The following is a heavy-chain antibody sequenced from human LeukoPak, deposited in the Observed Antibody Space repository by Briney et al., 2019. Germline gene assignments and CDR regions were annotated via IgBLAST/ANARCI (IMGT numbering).Heavy chain of an antibody. D-gene: IGHD6-13*01. V-gene: IGHV3-48*03. CDR1: GFTFNIYE. Sequence: PGGSLRLSCAASGFTFNIYEMNWVRQAQAKGLEWVSNITTSGTTTYYADSVNGRFTISRDNSKNTLYLQMNSLRAEDTAVYYCARDRGSSSWYVYYGMDVWGQGTTVTVSS. CDR3: ARDRGSSSWYVYYGMDV. CDR2: ITTSGTTT. J-gene: IGHJ6*02.